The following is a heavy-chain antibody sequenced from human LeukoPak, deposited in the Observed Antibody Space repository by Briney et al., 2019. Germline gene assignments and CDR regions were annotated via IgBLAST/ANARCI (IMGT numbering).Heavy chain of an antibody. J-gene: IGHJ4*02. CDR3: ARDAAAAGKGIDY. CDR1: GGSISSGGYY. V-gene: IGHV4-31*03. Sequence: PSETLSLTCTVSGGSISSGGYYWSWIRQHPGKGLEWIGYIYYSGSTYYNPSLKSRVTISVDTSKNQFSLKLSSVTAADTAVYYCARDAAAAGKGIDYWGQGTLVTVSS. CDR2: IYYSGST. D-gene: IGHD6-13*01.